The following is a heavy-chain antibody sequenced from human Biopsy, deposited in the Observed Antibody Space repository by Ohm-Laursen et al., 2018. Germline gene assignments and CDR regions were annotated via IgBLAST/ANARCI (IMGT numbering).Heavy chain of an antibody. D-gene: IGHD3-16*01. J-gene: IGHJ6*02. CDR2: INHSGST. CDR1: GESFNGYY. Sequence: GTLSLTCAVYGESFNGYYWSWIRQTPGKGLEWIGEINHSGSTNYNPSLKSRVTISVDTSKNQFSLKLRSVTAADTAVYYCARAVDYYDPYYYYGLDVWGQGTTVTVSS. CDR3: ARAVDYYDPYYYYGLDV. V-gene: IGHV4-34*01.